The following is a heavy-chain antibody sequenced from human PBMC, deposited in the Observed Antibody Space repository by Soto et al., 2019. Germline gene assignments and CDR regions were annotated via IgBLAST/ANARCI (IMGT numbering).Heavy chain of an antibody. Sequence: GGSLRLSCTASGFTFGDYAMSWFRQAPGKGLEWVGFIRSKAYGGTTEYAASVKGRFTISRDDSKSIAYLQMNSLKTEDTAVYYCTRERFLEWFMLLGMDVWGQGTTVTVSS. J-gene: IGHJ6*02. CDR1: GFTFGDYA. V-gene: IGHV3-49*03. CDR3: TRERFLEWFMLLGMDV. CDR2: IRSKAYGGTT. D-gene: IGHD3-3*01.